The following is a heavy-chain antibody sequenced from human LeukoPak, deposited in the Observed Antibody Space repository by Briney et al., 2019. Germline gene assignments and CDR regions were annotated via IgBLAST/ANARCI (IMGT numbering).Heavy chain of an antibody. D-gene: IGHD6-19*01. CDR1: DYSINSGYY. CDR3: AREDAVSSDDAFDL. CDR2: MYHSGTT. Sequence: SETLSLTCTVSDYSINSGYYWGWIRQPPGKGLEWIGNMYHSGTTYYNPSLKSRVTILVDTSKNQFSLKLSSVTAADTAMYYCAREDAVSSDDAFDLWGQGTMVTVS. J-gene: IGHJ3*01. V-gene: IGHV4-38-2*02.